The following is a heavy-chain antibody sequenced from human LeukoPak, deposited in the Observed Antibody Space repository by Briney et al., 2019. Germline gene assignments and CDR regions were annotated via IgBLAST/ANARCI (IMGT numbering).Heavy chain of an antibody. CDR1: GFTFSSYG. CDR2: ISYDGSNK. Sequence: PGRSLRLSCAASGFTFSSYGMHWVRQAPGKGLEWVAVISYDGSNKYYADSVKGRFTISRDNSKNTLYLQMNSLRAEDTAVYFCARDLKPTYYYGSGSYKPTEFDPWGQGTLVTVSS. D-gene: IGHD3-10*01. J-gene: IGHJ5*02. CDR3: ARDLKPTYYYGSGSYKPTEFDP. V-gene: IGHV3-33*08.